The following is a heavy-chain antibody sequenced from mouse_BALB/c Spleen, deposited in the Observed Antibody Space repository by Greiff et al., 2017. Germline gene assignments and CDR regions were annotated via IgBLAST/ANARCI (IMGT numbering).Heavy chain of an antibody. CDR3: ARNYGSSYGGY. CDR2: INPSTGYT. J-gene: IGHJ2*01. Sequence: VQLQQSGAELAKPGASVKMSCKASGYTFTSYWMHWVKQRPGQGLEWIGYINPSTGYTEYNQKFKDKATLTADKSSSTAYMQLSSLTSEDSAVYYYARNYGSSYGGYWGQGTTLTVSS. CDR1: GYTFTSYW. V-gene: IGHV1-7*01. D-gene: IGHD1-1*01.